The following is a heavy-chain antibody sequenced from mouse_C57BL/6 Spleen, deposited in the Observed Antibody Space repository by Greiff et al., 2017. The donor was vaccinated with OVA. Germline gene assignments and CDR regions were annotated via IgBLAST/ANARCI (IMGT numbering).Heavy chain of an antibody. J-gene: IGHJ4*01. CDR3: ARRTTVDYAMDY. D-gene: IGHD1-1*01. V-gene: IGHV1-18*01. CDR1: GYTFTDYN. Sequence: EVQGVESGPELVKPGASVKIPCKASGYTFTDYNMDWVKQSHGKSLEWIGDINPNNGGTIYNQKFKGKATLTVDKSSSTAYMELRSLTSEDTAVYYCARRTTVDYAMDYWGQGTSVTVSS. CDR2: INPNNGGT.